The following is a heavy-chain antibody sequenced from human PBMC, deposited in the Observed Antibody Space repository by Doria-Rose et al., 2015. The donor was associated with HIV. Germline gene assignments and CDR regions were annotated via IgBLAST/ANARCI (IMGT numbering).Heavy chain of an antibody. CDR1: GGSFSGYY. J-gene: IGHJ6*02. CDR3: ARGLLRGGWNDVDYYYGMDV. CDR2: INHSGST. D-gene: IGHD1-1*01. Sequence: TLSLTCAVFGGSFSGYYWSWIRQPPGKGLEWIGEINHSGSTNYKTSLKSRVTISLDTSKNLFSLKLSSVTAADMAVYYCARGLLRGGWNDVDYYYGMDVWGQGTTVTVSS. V-gene: IGHV4-34*01.